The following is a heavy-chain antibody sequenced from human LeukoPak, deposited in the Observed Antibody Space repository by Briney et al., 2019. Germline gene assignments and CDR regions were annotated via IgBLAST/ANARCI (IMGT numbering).Heavy chain of an antibody. CDR1: GDSISSSYYY. CDR2: MFYSGST. J-gene: IGHJ6*03. CDR3: ATLALGYSGYEFDPYYYYYMDV. Sequence: PSETLSLTCTVSGDSISSSYYYWGWIRQPPGRGLEWIGSMFYSGSTYYNPSLKSRVTISVDTSKNQFSLKLSSVTAADTAVYYCATLALGYSGYEFDPYYYYYMDVWGKGTTVTISS. V-gene: IGHV4-39*07. D-gene: IGHD5-12*01.